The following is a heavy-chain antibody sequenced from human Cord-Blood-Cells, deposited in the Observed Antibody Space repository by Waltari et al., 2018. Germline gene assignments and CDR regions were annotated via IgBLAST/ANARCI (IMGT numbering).Heavy chain of an antibody. CDR1: GFTFDVYA. CDR2: ISWNSGSI. Sequence: EVQLVESGGGLVQPGRSLRLSCAAFGFTFDVYAMHWVRQAPGKGLEWVSGISWNSGSIGYADSVKGRFTISRDNAKNSLYLQMNSLRAEDTALYYCAKDNFAFDIWGQGTMVTVSS. D-gene: IGHD1-1*01. CDR3: AKDNFAFDI. J-gene: IGHJ3*02. V-gene: IGHV3-9*01.